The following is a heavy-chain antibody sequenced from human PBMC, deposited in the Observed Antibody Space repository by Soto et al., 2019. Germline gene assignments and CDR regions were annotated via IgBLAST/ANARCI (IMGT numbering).Heavy chain of an antibody. Sequence: GGSLRLSCAASGFTFSSYWMHWVRQAPGKGLVWVSRINSDGSSKSYADSVKGRFTISRDNAKNTLYLQMNSLRAEDTAVYYCARIAAAGTYDYYYYGMDVWGQGTTVTVSS. V-gene: IGHV3-74*01. J-gene: IGHJ6*02. CDR3: ARIAAAGTYDYYYYGMDV. CDR2: INSDGSSK. CDR1: GFTFSSYW. D-gene: IGHD6-13*01.